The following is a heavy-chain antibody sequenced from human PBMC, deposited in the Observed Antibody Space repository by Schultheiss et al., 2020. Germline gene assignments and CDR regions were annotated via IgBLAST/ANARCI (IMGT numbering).Heavy chain of an antibody. D-gene: IGHD1-26*01. CDR1: GFTFSDYY. CDR3: AKEVDEGGSYRFDY. V-gene: IGHV3-53*01. CDR2: IYSGGST. Sequence: GGSLRLSCAASGFTFSDYYMSWVRQAPGKGLEWVSVIYSGGSTYYADSVKGRFTISRDNSKNTLYLQMNSLRAEDTAVYYCAKEVDEGGSYRFDYWGQGTLVTVSS. J-gene: IGHJ4*02.